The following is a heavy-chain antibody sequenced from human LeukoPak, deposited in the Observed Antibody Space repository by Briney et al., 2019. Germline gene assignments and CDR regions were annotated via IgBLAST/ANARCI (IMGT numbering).Heavy chain of an antibody. CDR2: IYHGGNT. V-gene: IGHV4-38-2*02. Sequence: SETLSLTCTVSGYSISSGHYWGWIRQPPGKGLEWIGTIYHGGNTYYNPSLKSRVTISVDTSKNQFSLKLSSVTAADTAVYYCARHSNFQAYYYGSGHMDVWGKGTTVTISS. CDR1: GYSISSGHY. CDR3: ARHSNFQAYYYGSGHMDV. D-gene: IGHD3-10*01. J-gene: IGHJ6*03.